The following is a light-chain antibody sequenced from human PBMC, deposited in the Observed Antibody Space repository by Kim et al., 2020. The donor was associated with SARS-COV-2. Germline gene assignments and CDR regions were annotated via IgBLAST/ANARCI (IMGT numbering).Light chain of an antibody. CDR2: GAS. CDR3: QQDYNLPIT. Sequence: APGERAAPSCRASQSVSSSYLSWYQQKPGQAPRLLIYGASTRATGIPARFSGSGSGTDFTLTISSLQPEDFAVYYCQQDYNLPITFGQGTRLEIK. J-gene: IGKJ5*01. V-gene: IGKV3D-7*01. CDR1: QSVSSSY.